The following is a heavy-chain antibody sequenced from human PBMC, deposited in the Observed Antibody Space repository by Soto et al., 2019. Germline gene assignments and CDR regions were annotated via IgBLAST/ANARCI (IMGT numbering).Heavy chain of an antibody. D-gene: IGHD2-15*01. Sequence: GGSLRLSCAASGFTFSSYWMSWVRQAPGKGLEWVANIKQDGSEKYYVDSVKGRFTISRDNAKNSLYLQMNSLRAEDTAVYYCARHWPLGVVVVAAAPTAAFDIWGQGTMVTVSS. J-gene: IGHJ3*02. CDR3: ARHWPLGVVVVAAAPTAAFDI. CDR2: IKQDGSEK. CDR1: GFTFSSYW. V-gene: IGHV3-7*01.